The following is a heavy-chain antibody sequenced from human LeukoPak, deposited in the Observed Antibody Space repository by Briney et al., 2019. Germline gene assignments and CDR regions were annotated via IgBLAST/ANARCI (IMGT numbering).Heavy chain of an antibody. CDR2: IRGSGGTN. J-gene: IGHJ4*02. D-gene: IGHD3-9*01. CDR1: GFTFSGCA. Sequence: GGSLRLSCAASGFTFSGCAMSWVRQAPGKGLEWVSAIRGSGGTNYYADSVKGRFTISRDNSKDTLYLQMNSLRVEDTSVYYCAKGLYDGLSDTDYWARETRVRVYS. CDR3: AKGLYDGLSDTDY. V-gene: IGHV3-23*01.